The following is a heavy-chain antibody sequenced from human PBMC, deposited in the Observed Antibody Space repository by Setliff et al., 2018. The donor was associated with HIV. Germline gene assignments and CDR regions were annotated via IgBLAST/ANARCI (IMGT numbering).Heavy chain of an antibody. CDR1: GFTFNTYD. V-gene: IGHV3-30*02. Sequence: GGSLRLSCAASGFTFNTYDMHWVRQAPGKGLEWVALIRYDGSNKYYADSVKGRFTISRDNSKNTLYLQMNSLRAEDTAVYYCAKSQSGSYYSFDYWGQGTRVTVSS. CDR2: IRYDGSNK. CDR3: AKSQSGSYYSFDY. D-gene: IGHD1-26*01. J-gene: IGHJ4*02.